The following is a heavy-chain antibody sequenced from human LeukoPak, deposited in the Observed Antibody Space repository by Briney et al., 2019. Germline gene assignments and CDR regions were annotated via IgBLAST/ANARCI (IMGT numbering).Heavy chain of an antibody. CDR2: MKQDGSEI. D-gene: IGHD6-13*01. Sequence: GGSLRLSCAASGFTFSSYWMSWVRQAPGKGLEWVANMKQDGSEIDYVDSLKGRFTISRDNAKNSLYLQMNSLRAEDTAVYYCARDLGVGGYSSGWYWTFDYWGQGTLVTVSS. CDR3: ARDLGVGGYSSGWYWTFDY. J-gene: IGHJ4*02. CDR1: GFTFSSYW. V-gene: IGHV3-7*01.